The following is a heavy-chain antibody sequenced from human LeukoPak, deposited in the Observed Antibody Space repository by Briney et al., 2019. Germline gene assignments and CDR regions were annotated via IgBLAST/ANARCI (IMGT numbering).Heavy chain of an antibody. J-gene: IGHJ6*03. CDR3: VKGVSNYYYYYYMDV. Sequence: PGGSLRLSCAASGFTFSSYAMSWVRQAPGKGLEWVSGISGSGGSTYYADSVKGRFTISRDKSKNTLYLQMNSLRAEDTAVYYCVKGVSNYYYYYYMDVWGKGTTVTVSS. CDR1: GFTFSSYA. CDR2: ISGSGGST. V-gene: IGHV3-23*01. D-gene: IGHD4-11*01.